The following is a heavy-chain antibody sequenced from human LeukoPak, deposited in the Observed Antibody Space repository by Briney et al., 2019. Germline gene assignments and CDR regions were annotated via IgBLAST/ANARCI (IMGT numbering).Heavy chain of an antibody. CDR3: ARDYSSLLGSSMHYYGMDV. J-gene: IGHJ6*02. CDR1: GGTFSSYA. Sequence: SVKVSCKASGGTFSSYAISWVRQAPGQGLEWMGGIIPIFGTANYAQKFQGRVTITADESTSTAYMELSSLRSEDTAVYYCARDYSSLLGSSMHYYGMDVWGQGTTVTVSS. CDR2: IIPIFGTA. V-gene: IGHV1-69*13. D-gene: IGHD6-6*01.